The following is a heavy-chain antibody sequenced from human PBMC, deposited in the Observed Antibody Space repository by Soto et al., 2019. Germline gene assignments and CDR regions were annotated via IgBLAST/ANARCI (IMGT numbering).Heavy chain of an antibody. CDR2: ISYDGSNK. Sequence: GGSLRLSCAASGFTFRSYVMHWARQAPGKGLEWVAVISYDGSNKYYADSVKGRFTISRDNSKNTLYLQMNSLRAEDTAVYYCAKGLGGAYSPYYSYPGMDVWGHGTTVPVSP. CDR3: AKGLGGAYSPYYSYPGMDV. CDR1: GFTFRSYV. V-gene: IGHV3-30*18. J-gene: IGHJ6*01. D-gene: IGHD1-26*01.